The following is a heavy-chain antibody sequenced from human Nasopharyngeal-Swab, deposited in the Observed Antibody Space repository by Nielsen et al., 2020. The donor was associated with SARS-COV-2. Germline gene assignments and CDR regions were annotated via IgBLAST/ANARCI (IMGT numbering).Heavy chain of an antibody. Sequence: GESLKISCVASGFTFSISFIHWVRRAPGKGLVWVSRINSDGSSTNYTDSVKGRFTISRDNSKNALYLQMNSLRAEDTAVYYCAKSALGIFGVVISFDYWGQGTLVTVSS. J-gene: IGHJ4*02. CDR3: AKSALGIFGVVISFDY. CDR2: INSDGSST. D-gene: IGHD3-3*01. CDR1: GFTFSISF. V-gene: IGHV3-74*01.